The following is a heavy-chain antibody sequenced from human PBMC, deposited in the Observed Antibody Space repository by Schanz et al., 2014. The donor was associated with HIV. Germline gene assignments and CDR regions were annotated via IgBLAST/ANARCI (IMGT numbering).Heavy chain of an antibody. CDR3: ARDCLGGCPADY. CDR1: GFTLSNSA. CDR2: ISFDGSNK. Sequence: QVQMVESGGGVVQPGRSLRLSCAASGFTLSNSAMHWVRQAPGKGLEWVAIISFDGSNKYYADSVKGRFTISRDNSKNTLYLQMNSLRVEDTAVYYCARDCLGGCPADYWGQGTLVTVSS. J-gene: IGHJ4*02. D-gene: IGHD2-15*01. V-gene: IGHV3-30-3*01.